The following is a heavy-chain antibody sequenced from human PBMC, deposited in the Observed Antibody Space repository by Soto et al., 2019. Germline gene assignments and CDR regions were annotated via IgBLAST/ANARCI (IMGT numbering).Heavy chain of an antibody. CDR1: GGSISSGDYY. V-gene: IGHV4-30-4*01. J-gene: IGHJ6*02. CDR3: ARDSGYDYYYYYGMEV. CDR2: IYYSGST. D-gene: IGHD5-12*01. Sequence: SETLSLTCTVSGGSISSGDYYWSWIRQPPGKGLEWIGYIYYSGSTYYNPSLKSRVTISVDTSKNQFSLKLSSVTAADTAVYYCARDSGYDYYYYYGMEVWGQGTTVTVSS.